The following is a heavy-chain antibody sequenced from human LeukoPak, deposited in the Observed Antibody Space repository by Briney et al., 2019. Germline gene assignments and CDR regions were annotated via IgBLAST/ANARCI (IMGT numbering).Heavy chain of an antibody. Sequence: GGPLRLSCAASGFTFSSYAMSWVGQAPGQGLEWVSAISGSGGSTYYADSVNGRFTISRDNSKNTLYLQMNSLRAEDTAVYYCAKDLVGGSPYYFDFWGQGSLVNVAS. CDR1: GFTFSSYA. J-gene: IGHJ4*02. CDR2: ISGSGGST. D-gene: IGHD1-26*01. CDR3: AKDLVGGSPYYFDF. V-gene: IGHV3-23*01.